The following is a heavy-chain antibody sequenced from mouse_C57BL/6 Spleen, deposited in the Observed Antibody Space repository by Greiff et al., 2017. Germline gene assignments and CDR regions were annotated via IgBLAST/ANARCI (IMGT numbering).Heavy chain of an antibody. D-gene: IGHD2-1*01. CDR2: IDPNSGGT. V-gene: IGHV1-72*01. J-gene: IGHJ3*01. Sequence: QVQLQQPGAELVKPGASVTLSCKVSGYTFTSYWMHWVKQRPGRGLEWMGRIDPNSGGTKYNEKFKSKATLTVDKPSSTAYMQLSSLTSEDSAVYYCARDYGNYVILAYWGQGTLVTVSA. CDR3: ARDYGNYVILAY. CDR1: GYTFTSYW.